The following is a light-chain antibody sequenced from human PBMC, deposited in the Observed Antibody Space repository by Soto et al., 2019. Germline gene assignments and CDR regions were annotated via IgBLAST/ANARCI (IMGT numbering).Light chain of an antibody. CDR2: GAS. J-gene: IGKJ5*01. Sequence: VLTQSPATLSVSPGERAAVSCRASQSLSSNLAWYQQKPGQAPRLLIIGASDRVTGIPARFSGSGSGTDFTLTISGLEPEDFAVYYCQVSSNWPPSITFGQGTRLEIK. CDR3: QVSSNWPPSIT. CDR1: QSLSSN. V-gene: IGKV3-11*01.